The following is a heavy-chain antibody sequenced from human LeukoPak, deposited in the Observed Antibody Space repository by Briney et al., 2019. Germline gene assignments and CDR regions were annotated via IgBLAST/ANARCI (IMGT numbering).Heavy chain of an antibody. CDR3: AGQSIMGADDIEV. V-gene: IGHV4-38-2*02. Sequence: SETLSLTCTVSGYSISSGYYWGWIRPPPGKVLEWIGSIYHSGSTYYNPSLKSRVTISVDTSKNPFSLKLSSLTAADTAVYYCAGQSIMGADDIEVWGQEPSSPSLQ. CDR2: IYHSGST. J-gene: IGHJ4*01. D-gene: IGHD1-26*01. CDR1: GYSISSGYY.